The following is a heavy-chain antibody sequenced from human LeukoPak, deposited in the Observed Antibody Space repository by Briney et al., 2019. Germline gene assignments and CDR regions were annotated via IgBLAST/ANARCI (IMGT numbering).Heavy chain of an antibody. J-gene: IGHJ3*02. V-gene: IGHV3-7*01. CDR2: IKQDGSEK. Sequence: GGSLRLSCAASGFTFSSYWMSWVRQAPGKGLEWVANIKQDGSEKYYVDSVKGRFTISRDNAKNSLYLQMNSLRAEDTAVYYCARAPSGTHGFDAFDIWGQGTMVTVSS. D-gene: IGHD2-2*01. CDR1: GFTFSSYW. CDR3: ARAPSGTHGFDAFDI.